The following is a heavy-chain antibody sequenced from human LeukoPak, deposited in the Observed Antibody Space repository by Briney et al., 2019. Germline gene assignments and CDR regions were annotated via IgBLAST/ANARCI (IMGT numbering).Heavy chain of an antibody. D-gene: IGHD6-13*01. Sequence: ASVKVSCKASGYTFTGYYMHWVRQTPGQVLEWMGWINPNSGGTIYAQKLGRVTMTRDTSISTAYMELSRLRSDDTAVYYCARGGDSSSWYGWFDPWGQGTLVTVSS. CDR2: INPNSGGT. CDR1: GYTFTGYY. V-gene: IGHV1-2*02. CDR3: ARGGDSSSWYGWFDP. J-gene: IGHJ5*02.